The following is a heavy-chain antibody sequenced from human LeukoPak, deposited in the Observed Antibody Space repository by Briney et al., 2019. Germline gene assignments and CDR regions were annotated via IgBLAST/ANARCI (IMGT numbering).Heavy chain of an antibody. V-gene: IGHV1-18*01. CDR2: ISTYHGNT. D-gene: IGHD5-24*01. J-gene: IGHJ3*01. CDR3: ARQDGYNSRAFDL. Sequence: GASVKVSCKASGYTFSSYGLSWVRQAPGQGLEWMGWISTYHGNTDYAQKLQGRVTMTTDTTTSTAYLDLRSLRSDDTAAYYCARQDGYNSRAFDLWGQGTMVTVSS. CDR1: GYTFSSYG.